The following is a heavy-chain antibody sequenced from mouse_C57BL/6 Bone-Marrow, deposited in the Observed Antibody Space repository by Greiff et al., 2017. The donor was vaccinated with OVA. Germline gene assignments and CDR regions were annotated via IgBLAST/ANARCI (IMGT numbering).Heavy chain of an antibody. CDR2: IYPGNSDT. Sequence: EVQLQQSGTVLARPGASVKMSCKTSGYTFTSYWMHWVKQRPGQGLEWIGAIYPGNSDTSYNQKFKGKAKLTAVTSASTAYMELSSLTNEDSAVYYCTRRELIYYYGSSSAWFAYWGQGTLVTVSA. J-gene: IGHJ3*01. D-gene: IGHD1-1*01. V-gene: IGHV1-5*01. CDR1: GYTFTSYW. CDR3: TRRELIYYYGSSSAWFAY.